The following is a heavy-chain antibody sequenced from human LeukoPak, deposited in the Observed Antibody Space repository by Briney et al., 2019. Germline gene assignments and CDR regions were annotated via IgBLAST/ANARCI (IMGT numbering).Heavy chain of an antibody. V-gene: IGHV4-30-4*07. CDR1: GGSISSSSYS. Sequence: PSETLSLTCTVSGGSISSSSYSWSWIRQPPGKGLEWIGYIHDSGSTYYNPSLKSRVTISVDTSKNQFSLKLNSVTAADTALYYCTRDRGIMLTFGGVIAKGAHYWGQGTLVTVSS. CDR3: TRDRGIMLTFGGVIAKGAHY. J-gene: IGHJ4*02. CDR2: IHDSGST. D-gene: IGHD3-16*02.